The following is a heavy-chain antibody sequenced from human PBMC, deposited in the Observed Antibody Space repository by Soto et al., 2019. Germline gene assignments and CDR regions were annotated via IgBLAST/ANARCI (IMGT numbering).Heavy chain of an antibody. V-gene: IGHV4-59*01. CDR2: IYYSGST. CDR3: ARVWGGAFDI. Sequence: SETLSLTCTVSGGSISSYYWSWIRQPPGKGLEWIGYIYYSGSTNYNPSLKSRVTISVDTSKNQFSLKLSFVTVADTAVYYCARVWGGAFDIWGQGTMVTVSS. CDR1: GGSISSYY. D-gene: IGHD3-10*01. J-gene: IGHJ3*02.